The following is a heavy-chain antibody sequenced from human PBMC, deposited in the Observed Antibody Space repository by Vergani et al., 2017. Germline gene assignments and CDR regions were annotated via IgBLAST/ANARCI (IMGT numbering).Heavy chain of an antibody. CDR3: ARDGFTMVRGVGH. D-gene: IGHD3-10*01. Sequence: VQLVESGGGVVQPGRSLRLSCAASGFTFSSYAMHWVRQAPGKGLEWVSSISSSSSYIYYADSVKGRFTISRDNAKNSLYLQMNSLRAEDTAVYYCARDGFTMVRGVGHWGQGTLVTVSS. J-gene: IGHJ5*02. CDR2: ISSSSSYI. CDR1: GFTFSSYA. V-gene: IGHV3-21*01.